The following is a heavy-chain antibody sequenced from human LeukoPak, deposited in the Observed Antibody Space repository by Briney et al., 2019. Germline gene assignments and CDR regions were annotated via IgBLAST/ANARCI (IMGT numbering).Heavy chain of an antibody. CDR1: GFTFSSYA. CDR3: ARDQAGGIYYYYYYMDV. J-gene: IGHJ6*03. Sequence: GGSLRLSCAASGFTFSSYAVHWVRQAPGKGLEWVAVISYDGSNKYYADSVKGRFTISRDNSKNTLYLQMNSLRAEDTAVYYWARDQAGGIYYYYYYMDVGGKGTRVTVSS. CDR2: ISYDGSNK. V-gene: IGHV3-30*04. D-gene: IGHD3-16*01.